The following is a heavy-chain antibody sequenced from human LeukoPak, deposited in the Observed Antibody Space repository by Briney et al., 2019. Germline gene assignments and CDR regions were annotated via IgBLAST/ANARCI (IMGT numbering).Heavy chain of an antibody. J-gene: IGHJ4*02. Sequence: SETLSLTCAVYGGAFSGYYWSWIRQPPGKGLEWIGEINHSGSTDYNPSLKGRVTMSVDTSKNQFSLRLSSVTAADTAVYYCARKNITMIKGTLFDYWGQGILVTVSS. CDR1: GGAFSGYY. CDR2: INHSGST. D-gene: IGHD3-22*01. CDR3: ARKNITMIKGTLFDY. V-gene: IGHV4-34*01.